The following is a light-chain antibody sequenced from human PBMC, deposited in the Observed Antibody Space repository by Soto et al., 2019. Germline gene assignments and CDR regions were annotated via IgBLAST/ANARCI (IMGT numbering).Light chain of an antibody. Sequence: DMQMTQSPSTLSASGGDRVTITCRASQSISSWLAWYQQKPGKAPKLLIYKASSLESGVPSRFSGSGSGTEFTLTISSLQPDDFATYYCQQFNSDSWTFGQGTKVDI. J-gene: IGKJ1*01. V-gene: IGKV1-5*03. CDR2: KAS. CDR3: QQFNSDSWT. CDR1: QSISSW.